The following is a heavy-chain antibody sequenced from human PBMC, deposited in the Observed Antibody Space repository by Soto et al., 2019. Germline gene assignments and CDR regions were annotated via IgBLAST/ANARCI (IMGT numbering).Heavy chain of an antibody. CDR3: AREGFNILTGPDYYFDY. CDR1: GGSISSYY. D-gene: IGHD3-9*01. CDR2: IYYSGST. Sequence: SETLSLTCTVSGGSISSYYWSWIRQPPGKGLEWIGYIYYSGSTNYNPSLKSRVTISVDTSKNQFSLKLSSVTAADTAVYYCAREGFNILTGPDYYFDYWGQGTLVTVSS. V-gene: IGHV4-59*01. J-gene: IGHJ4*02.